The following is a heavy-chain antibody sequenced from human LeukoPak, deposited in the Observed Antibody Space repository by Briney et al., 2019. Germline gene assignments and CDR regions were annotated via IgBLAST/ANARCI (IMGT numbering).Heavy chain of an antibody. CDR3: ARPITGTTLGAFDI. J-gene: IGHJ3*02. D-gene: IGHD1-7*01. CDR2: IIPIFGTA. V-gene: IGHV1-69*05. CDR1: GGTFSSYA. Sequence: SVKVTCKASGGTFSSYAICWVRQAPGQELEWMGGIIPIFGTANYAQKFQGRVTITTDESTSTAYMELSSLRSEDTAVYYCARPITGTTLGAFDIWGQGTMVTVSS.